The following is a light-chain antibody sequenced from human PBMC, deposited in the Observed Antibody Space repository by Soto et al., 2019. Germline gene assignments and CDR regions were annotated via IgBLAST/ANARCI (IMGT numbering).Light chain of an antibody. CDR3: QQYAGSLGT. CDR2: GTS. Sequence: IVLTQSPATVSLSPGESATLXCRASQSVTSNLAWYQQKDGQAPRLLIFGTSNTATGTPDSFSGSGSATDFTRTISKLEPDDFAVYYCQQYAGSLGTFGQGTKVDIK. J-gene: IGKJ1*01. CDR1: QSVTSN. V-gene: IGKV3-20*01.